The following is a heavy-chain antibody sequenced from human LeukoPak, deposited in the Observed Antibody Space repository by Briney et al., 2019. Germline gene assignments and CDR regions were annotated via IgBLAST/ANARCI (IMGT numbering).Heavy chain of an antibody. J-gene: IGHJ6*02. V-gene: IGHV4-59*08. CDR1: GGSISTYY. CDR3: ARHMVVVGDSYYYGMDV. Sequence: PSETLSLTCTVSGGSISTYYWSWTRQPPGKGLEWIGYIYYTGSTYYNPSLKSRVTMSVDTSKNQFSLKLSSVTAADTAVYYCARHMVVVGDSYYYGMDVWGQGTTVTVSS. D-gene: IGHD2-15*01. CDR2: IYYTGST.